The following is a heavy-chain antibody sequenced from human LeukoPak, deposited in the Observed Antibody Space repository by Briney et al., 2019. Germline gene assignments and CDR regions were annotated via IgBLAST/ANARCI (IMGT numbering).Heavy chain of an antibody. CDR3: AKDPHYYETGTFEI. V-gene: IGHV3-23*01. Sequence: GGSLRLSCAASGVTFSSYGMSWVRQAPGKGLEWVSAISGSGGSTYYADSVKGRFNISRDNSKNTLYLQMNSLRAEDTAVYYCAKDPHYYETGTFEIWGQGIMVTVSS. D-gene: IGHD3-22*01. CDR2: ISGSGGST. CDR1: GVTFSSYG. J-gene: IGHJ3*02.